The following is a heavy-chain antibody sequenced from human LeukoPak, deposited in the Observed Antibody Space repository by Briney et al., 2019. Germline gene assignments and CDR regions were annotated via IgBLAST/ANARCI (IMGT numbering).Heavy chain of an antibody. D-gene: IGHD3-22*01. CDR2: IYPSDSDT. V-gene: IGHV5-51*01. CDR1: EYSFATYW. Sequence: GESLKVSCQGSEYSFATYWIAWLRQMPGKGLEWMGIIYPSDSDTRYSPSFQGQVTISADKSISTAYLQWSSLKASDTAMYYCARRYDSSGYCLDYWGQGTLVTVSS. CDR3: ARRYDSSGYCLDY. J-gene: IGHJ4*02.